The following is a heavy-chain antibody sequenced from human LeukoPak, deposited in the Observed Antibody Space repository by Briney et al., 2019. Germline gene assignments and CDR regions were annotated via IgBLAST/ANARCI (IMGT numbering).Heavy chain of an antibody. CDR3: ARDRRIAAAGTLSY. V-gene: IGHV1-18*01. D-gene: IGHD6-13*01. J-gene: IGHJ4*02. Sequence: GASVRVSCKASGYTFTSYGISWVRQAPGQGLEWMGWISAYNGNTNYAQKFQGRVTMTTDTSTSTAYMELRSLRSDDTAVYYCARDRRIAAAGTLSYWGQGTLVTVSS. CDR2: ISAYNGNT. CDR1: GYTFTSYG.